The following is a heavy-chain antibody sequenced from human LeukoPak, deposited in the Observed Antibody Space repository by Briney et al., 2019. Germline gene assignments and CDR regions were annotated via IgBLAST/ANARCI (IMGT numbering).Heavy chain of an antibody. J-gene: IGHJ4*02. CDR1: GFTFDDYA. CDR3: AKDYGSGSYWDACFDY. D-gene: IGHD3-10*01. CDR2: ISWNSGSI. V-gene: IGHV3-9*03. Sequence: GRSLRLSCAASGFTFDDYAMHWVRQAPGKGLEWVSGISWNSGSIGYADSVKGRFTISRDNAKNSLYLQMNSLRAEDMALYYCAKDYGSGSYWDACFDYWGQGTLVTVSS.